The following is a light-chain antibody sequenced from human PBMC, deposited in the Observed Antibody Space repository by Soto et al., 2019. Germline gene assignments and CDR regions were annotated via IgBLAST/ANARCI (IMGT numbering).Light chain of an antibody. J-gene: IGKJ1*01. CDR2: AAS. CDR3: QQSYSTPRT. V-gene: IGKV1-39*01. Sequence: DNQMTQSLSSVSASVGDRVTITCRASQSISSYLNWYQQKPGKAPKLLIYAASSLQSGVPSRFSGSGSGTDFSLTTSSLQLEDFSTYYCQQSYSTPRTFGQGT. CDR1: QSISSY.